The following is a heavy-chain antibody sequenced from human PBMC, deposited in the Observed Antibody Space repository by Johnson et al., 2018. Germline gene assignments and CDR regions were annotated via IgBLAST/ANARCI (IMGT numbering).Heavy chain of an antibody. J-gene: IGHJ3*02. CDR3: AKDSITMIVGGDAFDI. CDR1: GFTFDDYA. V-gene: IGHV3-9*01. Sequence: VQLVQSGGGLVQPGRSLRLSCAASGFTFDDYAMHWVRQAPGKGLEWVSGISWNRGSIGYADSVKGRFTISRDNAKNSRYLQMNSLRAEDTALYYCAKDSITMIVGGDAFDIWGQGTMVTVSS. CDR2: ISWNRGSI. D-gene: IGHD3-22*01.